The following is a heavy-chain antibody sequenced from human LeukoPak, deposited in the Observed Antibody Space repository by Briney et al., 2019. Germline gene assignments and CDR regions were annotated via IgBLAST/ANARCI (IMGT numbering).Heavy chain of an antibody. Sequence: SETLSLTCTVSGGSISSSSYYWGWIRQPPGKGLEWIGSIYYGGSTYYNPSLKSRVTISVDTSKNQFSLKLSSVTAADTAVYYCARHGARDFDWLTGRAFDYWGQGTLVTVSS. V-gene: IGHV4-39*01. CDR2: IYYGGST. CDR3: ARHGARDFDWLTGRAFDY. J-gene: IGHJ4*02. CDR1: GGSISSSSYY. D-gene: IGHD3-9*01.